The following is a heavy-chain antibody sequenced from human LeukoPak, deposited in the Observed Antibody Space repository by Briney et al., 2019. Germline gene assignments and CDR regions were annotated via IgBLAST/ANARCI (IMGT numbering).Heavy chain of an antibody. D-gene: IGHD4-17*01. CDR1: GFTLSNSG. CDR3: ARPDDYGDYFDY. V-gene: IGHV3-48*01. Sequence: GGSLRLSCAASGFTLSNSGMNWVRQAPGKGLEWLSYISSVTNTIYYADSVKGRFTISRDNAKNSLYLQMNSLRAEDTAVYYCARPDDYGDYFDYWGQGTLVTASS. J-gene: IGHJ4*02. CDR2: ISSVTNTI.